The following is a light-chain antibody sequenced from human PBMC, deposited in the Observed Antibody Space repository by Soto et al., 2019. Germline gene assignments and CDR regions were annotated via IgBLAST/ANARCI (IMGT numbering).Light chain of an antibody. CDR2: DVS. J-gene: IGLJ1*01. CDR3: CSYACSPPYV. V-gene: IGLV2-8*01. CDR1: SSAIGPYHY. Sequence: QSVLTQPRCASGYTGQSVTISSTETSSAIGPYHYVSWYQPPPAKAPNLIIYDVSPRPSGLPDRFSGSKSGNTASLTVSGLLTKDEADYYCCSYACSPPYVFGTGTKVTVL.